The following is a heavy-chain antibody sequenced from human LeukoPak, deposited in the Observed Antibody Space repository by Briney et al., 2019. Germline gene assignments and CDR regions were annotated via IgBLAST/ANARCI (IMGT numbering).Heavy chain of an antibody. CDR1: GGTFSSYA. V-gene: IGHV1-69*11. D-gene: IGHD3-22*01. Sequence: SVKVSCKASGGTFSSYAISWVRQAPGQGLEWMGRIIPILGTANYAQKFQGRVTITTDESTSTAYMELSSLRSEDTAVYYCATRPYYYDSSGYYYEGGNWFDPWGQGTLVTVSS. CDR3: ATRPYYYDSSGYYYEGGNWFDP. CDR2: IIPILGTA. J-gene: IGHJ5*02.